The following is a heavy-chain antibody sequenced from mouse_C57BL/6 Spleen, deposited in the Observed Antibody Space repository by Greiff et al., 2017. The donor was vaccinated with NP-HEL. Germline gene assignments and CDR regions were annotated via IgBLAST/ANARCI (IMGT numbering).Heavy chain of an antibody. Sequence: EVKLVESEGGLVQPGSSMKLSCTASGFTFSDYYMAWVRQVPEKGLEWVANINYDGSSTYYLDSLKSRFIISRDNAKNILYLQMSSLKSEDTATYYCARAGDSNPYYFDYWGQGTTLTVSS. D-gene: IGHD2-5*01. CDR2: INYDGSST. V-gene: IGHV5-16*01. CDR3: ARAGDSNPYYFDY. CDR1: GFTFSDYY. J-gene: IGHJ2*01.